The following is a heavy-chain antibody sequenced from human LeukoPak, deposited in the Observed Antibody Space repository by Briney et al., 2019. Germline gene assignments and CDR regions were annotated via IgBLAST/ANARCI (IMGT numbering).Heavy chain of an antibody. V-gene: IGHV4-4*02. CDR1: GGSIDMTNY. CDR3: ARENRPFCPFAY. Sequence: SETLSLTCGVSGGSIDMTNYWSWVRQAPGKGLEWIGEIAHDGTRNYNASLRSRVAMSLDRANNQFSLSLTSVTAADTAVYYCARENRPFCPFAYWGQGVLVTVSS. J-gene: IGHJ4*02. CDR2: IAHDGTR. D-gene: IGHD2/OR15-2a*01.